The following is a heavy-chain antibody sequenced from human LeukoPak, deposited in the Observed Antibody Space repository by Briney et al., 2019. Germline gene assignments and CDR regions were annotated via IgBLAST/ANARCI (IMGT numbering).Heavy chain of an antibody. CDR3: AKGMAPSAAFDY. V-gene: IGHV3-30*02. J-gene: IGHJ4*02. Sequence: PGGSLRLSCAASGFTFSSYGMHWVRQAPGKGLEWVAFIRYDGSNKYYADSVKGRFTISRDNSKNTLYLQMNSLRAEDTAVYYCAKGMAPSAAFDYWGQGTLVTVSS. D-gene: IGHD5-24*01. CDR1: GFTFSSYG. CDR2: IRYDGSNK.